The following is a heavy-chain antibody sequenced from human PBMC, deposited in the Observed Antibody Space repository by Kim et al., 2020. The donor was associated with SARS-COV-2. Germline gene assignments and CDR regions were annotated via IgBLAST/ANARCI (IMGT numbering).Heavy chain of an antibody. CDR2: IYYSGST. J-gene: IGHJ4*02. Sequence: SETLSLTCTVSGGSISSYYWSWIRQPPGKGLEWIGYIYYSGSTNYNPSLKSRVTISVDTSKNQFSLKLSSVTAADTAVYYCARAPLYSSSWYLLGWGQGTLVTVSS. V-gene: IGHV4-59*01. D-gene: IGHD6-13*01. CDR3: ARAPLYSSSWYLLG. CDR1: GGSISSYY.